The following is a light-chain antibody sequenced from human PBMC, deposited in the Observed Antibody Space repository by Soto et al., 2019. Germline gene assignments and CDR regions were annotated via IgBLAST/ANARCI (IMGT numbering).Light chain of an antibody. Sequence: EIVMTQSPATLSVSLGERATLSCRASQSVSSNLAWYQQKPGQAPRLLIYGAPTRATGIPARFSGSGSGTEFTLTISSLQSEDFAVYYCQQYNNWPPWTFGQGTKVDIK. V-gene: IGKV3-15*01. CDR3: QQYNNWPPWT. J-gene: IGKJ1*01. CDR2: GAP. CDR1: QSVSSN.